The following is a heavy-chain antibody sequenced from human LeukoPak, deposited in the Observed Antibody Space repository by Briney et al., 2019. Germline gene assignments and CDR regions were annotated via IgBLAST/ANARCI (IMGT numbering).Heavy chain of an antibody. CDR2: INTNSGGP. Sequence: SCTASGYALSRFGISSGPEAPGQRLRWMGWINTNSGGPNSAQKFQGRVTMTRDTSISTASMELTRLTSVDTAVYYFARAAPRIVLRTPGFDPRGQGTLVTVSS. CDR1: GYALSRFG. J-gene: IGHJ5*02. V-gene: IGHV1-2*02. CDR3: ARAAPRIVLRTPGFDP. D-gene: IGHD2-8*01.